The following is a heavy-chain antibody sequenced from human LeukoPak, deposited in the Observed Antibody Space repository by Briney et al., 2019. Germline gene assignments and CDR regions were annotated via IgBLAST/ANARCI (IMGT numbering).Heavy chain of an antibody. Sequence: GTSLRLSCATSGLTFTSHGFHWVRQAAGKGLEWVAFIRNDGSDTYHANSVKGRFSISRDNSKNTVYLHMNSLRAEDTAVYYCARDRGKDYFDNWGQGTQVTVSS. CDR3: ARDRGKDYFDN. CDR2: IRNDGSDT. J-gene: IGHJ4*02. CDR1: GLTFTSHG. V-gene: IGHV3-33*01. D-gene: IGHD4-23*01.